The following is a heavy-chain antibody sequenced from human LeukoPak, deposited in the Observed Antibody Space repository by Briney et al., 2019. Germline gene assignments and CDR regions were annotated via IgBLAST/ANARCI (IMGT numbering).Heavy chain of an antibody. CDR2: ISGSGGST. J-gene: IGHJ4*02. Sequence: GGSLRLSCAASGFTFNTYWMHWVRQAPGKGLEWVSAISGSGGSTYYADSVKGRFTISRDNSKNTLYLQMNSLRAEDTAVYYCAKDLYDSSGYFDYWGQGTLVTVSS. CDR3: AKDLYDSSGYFDY. D-gene: IGHD3-22*01. V-gene: IGHV3-23*01. CDR1: GFTFNTYW.